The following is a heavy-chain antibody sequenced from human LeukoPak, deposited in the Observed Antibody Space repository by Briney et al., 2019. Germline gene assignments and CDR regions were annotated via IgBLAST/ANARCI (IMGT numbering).Heavy chain of an antibody. CDR1: GFTFSTYW. CDR2: IKQDGNEK. J-gene: IGHJ6*03. Sequence: GGSLRLSCAASGFTFSTYWMSWVRQAPGKGLEWVANIKQDGNEKYYVDSVKGRFTISRDNAKNSLYLQMNSLRAEDTAVYYCARDNYDFWSGYNGQTYYYYYMDVWGKGTTVTVSS. D-gene: IGHD3-3*01. V-gene: IGHV3-7*01. CDR3: ARDNYDFWSGYNGQTYYYYYMDV.